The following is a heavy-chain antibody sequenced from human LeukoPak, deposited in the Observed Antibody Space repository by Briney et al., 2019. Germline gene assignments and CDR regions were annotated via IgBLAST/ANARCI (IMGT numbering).Heavy chain of an antibody. CDR3: ARGSSGWRVDFDY. J-gene: IGHJ4*02. D-gene: IGHD6-19*01. Sequence: ASVKVSCKASGYTFTGYYMHWVRQAPGQGLEWMGWINPNSGGTNYAQKFQGRVTMTRDTSISTAHMELSRLRSDDTAVYYCARGSSGWRVDFDYWGQGTLVTVSS. V-gene: IGHV1-2*02. CDR1: GYTFTGYY. CDR2: INPNSGGT.